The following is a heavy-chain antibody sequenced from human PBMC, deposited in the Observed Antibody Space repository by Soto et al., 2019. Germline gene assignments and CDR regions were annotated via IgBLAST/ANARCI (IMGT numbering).Heavy chain of an antibody. CDR1: GGSISSGGYY. CDR3: ARGDSASYYYGMDV. J-gene: IGHJ6*02. V-gene: IGHV4-31*03. D-gene: IGHD2-15*01. Sequence: QVQLQESGPGLVKPSQTLSLTCTVSGGSISSGGYYWSWIRQHPGKGLEWIGYIYYGGSTYYNPSLNSRVAISVDTSKNQVSLKLSSVNAADTAVYYCARGDSASYYYGMDVWGQGTTVTVSS. CDR2: IYYGGST.